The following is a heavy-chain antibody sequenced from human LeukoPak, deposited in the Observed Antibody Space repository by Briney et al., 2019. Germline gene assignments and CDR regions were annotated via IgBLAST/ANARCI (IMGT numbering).Heavy chain of an antibody. Sequence: SETLSLTCAVFGGSISSGGYSWSWIRQPPGKGLEWIGYIYHSGSTYYNPSLKSRVTISVDRSKNQFSLKLSSVTAADTAVYYCARGSLGYCSGGSCYLAYYFDYWGQGTLVTVSS. D-gene: IGHD2-15*01. J-gene: IGHJ4*02. V-gene: IGHV4-30-2*01. CDR2: IYHSGST. CDR3: ARGSLGYCSGGSCYLAYYFDY. CDR1: GGSISSGGYS.